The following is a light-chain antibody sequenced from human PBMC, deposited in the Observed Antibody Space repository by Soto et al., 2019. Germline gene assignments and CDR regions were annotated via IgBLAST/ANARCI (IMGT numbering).Light chain of an antibody. Sequence: QSALTQPASVSGSLGQSITIPCTGTSSDVGGFDFVSWYQQHPGKAPKLIIFQVTNRPSGVSHRFSGSKSGNTASLTISALQAEDEADYFCSSFTDRSTLVFGGGTKLTVL. J-gene: IGLJ3*02. CDR1: SSDVGGFDF. CDR2: QVT. CDR3: SSFTDRSTLV. V-gene: IGLV2-14*01.